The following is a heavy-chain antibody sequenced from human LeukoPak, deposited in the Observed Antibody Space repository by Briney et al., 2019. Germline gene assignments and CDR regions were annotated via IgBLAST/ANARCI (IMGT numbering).Heavy chain of an antibody. CDR1: GGSISSGGYS. D-gene: IGHD5-24*01. J-gene: IGHJ4*02. V-gene: IGHV4-30-2*01. CDR3: ARGGDGYNRLFDY. CDR2: IYHSGST. Sequence: SETLSLTCAVSGGSISSGGYSWSWIRQPPGKGLEWTGYIYHSGSTYYNPSLKSRVTISVDRSKNQFSLKLSSVTAADTAVYYCARGGDGYNRLFDYWGQGTLVTVSS.